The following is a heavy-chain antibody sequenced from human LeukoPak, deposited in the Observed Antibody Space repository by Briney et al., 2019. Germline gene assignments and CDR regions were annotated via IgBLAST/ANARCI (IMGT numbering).Heavy chain of an antibody. Sequence: SETLSLTCTVSGGSISSSSYYWGWIRQPPGKGLEWIGSIYHSGSTYYNPSLKSRVTISVDTSKNQFSLKLSSVTAADTAVYYCARVGGSYYVEAPFDYWGQGTLVTVSS. J-gene: IGHJ4*02. CDR1: GGSISSSSYY. D-gene: IGHD1-26*01. CDR3: ARVGGSYYVEAPFDY. V-gene: IGHV4-39*07. CDR2: IYHSGST.